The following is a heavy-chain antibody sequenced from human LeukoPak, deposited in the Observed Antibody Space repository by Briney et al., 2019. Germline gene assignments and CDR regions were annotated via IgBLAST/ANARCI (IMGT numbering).Heavy chain of an antibody. CDR1: GYTFTNYY. CDR3: ARIRDGYNDAYDI. J-gene: IGHJ3*02. V-gene: IGHV1-46*01. CDR2: INPGGDNT. Sequence: ASVKVSCKASGYTFTNYYIHWVRQAPGQGLEWMGLINPGGDNTNYAQNFQGRVTMTRGTSASTVYMELSSLRSEDTAIYYCARIRDGYNDAYDIWGQGTVVTVPS. D-gene: IGHD5-24*01.